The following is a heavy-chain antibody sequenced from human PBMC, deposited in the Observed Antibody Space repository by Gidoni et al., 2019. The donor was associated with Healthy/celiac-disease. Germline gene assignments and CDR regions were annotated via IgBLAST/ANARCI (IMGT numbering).Heavy chain of an antibody. D-gene: IGHD5-12*01. Sequence: EVQLVESGGGLVQPGRSLRLSCTASGFTFGAYAMSWFRQAPGKGLEWVGFIRSKAYGGTTEYAASVKGRFTISRDDSKSIAYLQMNSLKTEDTAVYYCTREMATILRGEENFDYWGQGTRSPSPQ. V-gene: IGHV3-49*03. CDR2: IRSKAYGGTT. CDR1: GFTFGAYA. J-gene: IGHJ4*02. CDR3: TREMATILRGEENFDY.